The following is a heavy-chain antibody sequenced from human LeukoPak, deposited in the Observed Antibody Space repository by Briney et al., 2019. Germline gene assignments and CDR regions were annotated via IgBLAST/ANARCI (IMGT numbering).Heavy chain of an antibody. CDR3: ARGDRNSYYYMGV. V-gene: IGHV3-53*01. CDR1: GFTVSSNY. D-gene: IGHD1-14*01. J-gene: IGHJ6*03. Sequence: GGSLRLSCAASGFTVSSNYMSWVRQAPGKGLEWVSVIYSGGSTYYADSVKGRFTIPRDKSKKTLSLQMNSLRAEDTAVYYCARGDRNSYYYMGVWGKGTTVTVSS. CDR2: IYSGGST.